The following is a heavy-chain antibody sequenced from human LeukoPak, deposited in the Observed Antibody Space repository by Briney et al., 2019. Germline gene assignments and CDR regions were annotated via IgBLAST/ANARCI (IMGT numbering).Heavy chain of an antibody. CDR2: ISSSSSYI. J-gene: IGHJ5*02. CDR3: ARALGIAAAGTQFDP. D-gene: IGHD6-13*01. Sequence: GGSLRLSCAASGFTFSSYWMSWVRQAPGKGLEWVSSISSSSSYIYYADSVKGRFTISRDNAKNSLYLQMNSLRAEDTAVYYCARALGIAAAGTQFDPWGQGTLVTVSS. V-gene: IGHV3-21*01. CDR1: GFTFSSYW.